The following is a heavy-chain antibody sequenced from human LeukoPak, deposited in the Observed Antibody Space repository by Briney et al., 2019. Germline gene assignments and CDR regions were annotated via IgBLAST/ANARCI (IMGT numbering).Heavy chain of an antibody. CDR1: GFTFSDYW. J-gene: IGHJ4*02. CDR3: ARANYDFWSGYDY. D-gene: IGHD3-3*01. CDR2: ISYDGSNK. V-gene: IGHV3-30-3*01. Sequence: PGGSLRLSCVASGFTFSDYWMSWVRQAPGKGLEWVAVISYDGSNKYYADSVKGRFTISRDNSKNTLYLQMNSLRAEDTAVYYCARANYDFWSGYDYWGQGTLVTVSS.